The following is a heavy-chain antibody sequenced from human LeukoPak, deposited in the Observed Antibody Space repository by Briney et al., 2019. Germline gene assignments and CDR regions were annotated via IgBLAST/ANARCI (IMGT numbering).Heavy chain of an antibody. CDR2: INPSSGGA. CDR3: ARSGPPTCCHFYYYMDV. J-gene: IGHJ6*03. CDR1: GYTLTGYY. D-gene: IGHD6-25*01. V-gene: IGHV1-2*02. Sequence: GASVKVSCKASGYTLTGYYMHCVRQAPGQGLEWMGWINPSSGGAKYAQNFQGRVIMTKDTSISTAYMELRSLRSDDTAVYYCARSGPPTCCHFYYYMDVWARGPRSPSP.